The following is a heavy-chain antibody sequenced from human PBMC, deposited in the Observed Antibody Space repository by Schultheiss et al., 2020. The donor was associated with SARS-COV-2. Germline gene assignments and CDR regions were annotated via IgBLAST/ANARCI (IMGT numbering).Heavy chain of an antibody. Sequence: LSLTCAASGFTFSSYGMHWVRQAPGKGLEWVAVISYDGSNKYYVDSVKGRFTISRDNSKNTLYLQMNSLRAEDTAVYYCANLYSSGWYGDNYGMDVWGQGTTVTVSS. CDR2: ISYDGSNK. CDR3: ANLYSSGWYGDNYGMDV. CDR1: GFTFSSYG. V-gene: IGHV3-30*18. J-gene: IGHJ6*02. D-gene: IGHD6-19*01.